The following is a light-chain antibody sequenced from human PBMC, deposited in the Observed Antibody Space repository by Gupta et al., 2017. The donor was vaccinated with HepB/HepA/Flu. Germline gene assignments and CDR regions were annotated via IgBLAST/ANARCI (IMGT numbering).Light chain of an antibody. CDR2: LVS. J-gene: IGKJ2*04. CDR1: ESLLDRDDGNTY. Sequence: DIVLTQTPLSLPVTPGEPASISCRSSESLLDRDDGNTYLDWYLQRPGQAPQLLIYLVSHRAAGVPDRFSGSGSGNDLTLKISRGEDEDVGTYYCRQRREFPLCDFGQGTRLEIK. V-gene: IGKV2-40*01. CDR3: RQRREFPLCD.